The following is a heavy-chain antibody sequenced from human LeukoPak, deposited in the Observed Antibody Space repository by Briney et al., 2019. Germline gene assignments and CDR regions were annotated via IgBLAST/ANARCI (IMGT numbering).Heavy chain of an antibody. CDR3: AREGRAVAGSPDY. CDR1: GFTVSSNY. Sequence: GGSLRLSCAAPGFTVSSNYMSWVRQAPGKGLEWVSVIYSGGSTYYADSVKGRFTISRHNSKNTLYLQMNSLRAEDTAVYYCAREGRAVAGSPDYWGQGTLVTVSS. D-gene: IGHD6-19*01. CDR2: IYSGGST. J-gene: IGHJ4*02. V-gene: IGHV3-53*04.